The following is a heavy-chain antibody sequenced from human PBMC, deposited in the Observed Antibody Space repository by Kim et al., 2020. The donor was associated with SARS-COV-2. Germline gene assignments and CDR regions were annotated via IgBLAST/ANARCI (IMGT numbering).Heavy chain of an antibody. V-gene: IGHV1-69*04. J-gene: IGHJ6*02. Sequence: FQGRVTITADKSTSTAYMELSSLRSEDTAVYYCARDDTGMDMSYYYGMDVWGQGTTVTVSS. D-gene: IGHD5-18*01. CDR3: ARDDTGMDMSYYYGMDV.